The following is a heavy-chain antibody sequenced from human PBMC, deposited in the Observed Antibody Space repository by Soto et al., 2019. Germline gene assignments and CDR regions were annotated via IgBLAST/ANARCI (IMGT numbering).Heavy chain of an antibody. CDR2: ISGSGGST. Sequence: PGGSLRLSCAASGFTSSSYAMSWVRQAQGKGLEWVSAISGSGGSTYYADSVKGRFTISRDNSKNTLYLQMNSLRAEDTAVYYCAKDQWTESAAAADLYYYYYMDVWGKGTTVTVSS. D-gene: IGHD6-13*01. CDR1: GFTSSSYA. CDR3: AKDQWTESAAAADLYYYYYMDV. V-gene: IGHV3-23*01. J-gene: IGHJ6*03.